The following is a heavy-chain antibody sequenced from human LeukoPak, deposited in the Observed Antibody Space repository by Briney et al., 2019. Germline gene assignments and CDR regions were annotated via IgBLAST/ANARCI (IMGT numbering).Heavy chain of an antibody. CDR1: GVTFSTYW. D-gene: IGHD3-9*01. V-gene: IGHV3-74*01. CDR3: ARDRETYYDILTGYYTLGDAFDI. J-gene: IGHJ3*02. CDR2: INRDGSST. Sequence: PGRSLRLSCAASGVTFSTYWMHWVRQAPGKGLVWVSRINRDGSSTSYADSVKGRFTISRDNAKNTLYLQMNSLRAEDTAVYYCARDRETYYDILTGYYTLGDAFDIWGQGTMVTVSS.